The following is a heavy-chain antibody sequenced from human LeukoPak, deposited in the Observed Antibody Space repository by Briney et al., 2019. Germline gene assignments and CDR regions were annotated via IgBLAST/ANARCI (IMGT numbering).Heavy chain of an antibody. CDR2: INSDGSST. Sequence: PGGSLRLSCAASGFTFSSYWMHWVRQAPGKGLVWVSRINSDGSSTSYADSVKGRFTISRDNAKNTLYLQMNSLRAEDTAVYYCARGELRYFDWLNYWGQGTLATVSS. D-gene: IGHD3-9*01. J-gene: IGHJ4*02. V-gene: IGHV3-74*01. CDR1: GFTFSSYW. CDR3: ARGELRYFDWLNY.